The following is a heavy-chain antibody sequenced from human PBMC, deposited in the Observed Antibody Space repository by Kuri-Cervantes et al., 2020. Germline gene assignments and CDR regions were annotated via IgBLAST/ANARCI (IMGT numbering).Heavy chain of an antibody. D-gene: IGHD6-6*01. CDR3: ARDHSSSSGFDY. CDR1: GYTLTELS. CDR2: FDPVDGET. Sequence: ASVKVSCKVSGYTLTELSMKWVRQAPGKGLEWVGGFDPVDGETFYAQKFQGRVTMAEDTSTDTAYMELSSLRSEDTPVYYCARDHSSSSGFDYWGQGTLVTVSS. J-gene: IGHJ4*02. V-gene: IGHV1-24*01.